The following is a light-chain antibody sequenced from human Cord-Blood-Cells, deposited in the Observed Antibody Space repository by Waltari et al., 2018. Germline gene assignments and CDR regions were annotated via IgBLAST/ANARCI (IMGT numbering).Light chain of an antibody. CDR2: EAN. CDR1: RGSIASNY. J-gene: IGLJ3*02. Sequence: NFMLTQPHSVSESPGKTVTISCTRSRGSIASNYVQWYQQRPGSAPTTVIYEANQRPSGVPDRFSGSIDSSSNSASLTISGLKTEDEADYYCQSYDSSTWVFGGGTKLTVL. V-gene: IGLV6-57*03. CDR3: QSYDSSTWV.